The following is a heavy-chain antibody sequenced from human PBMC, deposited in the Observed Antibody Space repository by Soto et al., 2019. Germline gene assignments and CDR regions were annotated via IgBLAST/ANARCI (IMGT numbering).Heavy chain of an antibody. J-gene: IGHJ4*02. CDR1: GFTFSSYA. CDR3: ARGPPGLSSVRAAYFDY. D-gene: IGHD6-13*01. Sequence: PGGSLRLSCAASGFTFSSYAMHWVRQAPGKGLEWVAVISYDGSNKYYADSVKGRFTISRDNSKNTLYLQMNSLRAEDTAVYYCARGPPGLSSVRAAYFDYWGQGTLVTVSS. CDR2: ISYDGSNK. V-gene: IGHV3-30-3*01.